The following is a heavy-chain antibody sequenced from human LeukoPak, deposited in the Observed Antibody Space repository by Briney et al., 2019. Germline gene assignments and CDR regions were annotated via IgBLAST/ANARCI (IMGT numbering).Heavy chain of an antibody. D-gene: IGHD3-10*01. CDR1: GGSFSGYY. J-gene: IGHJ5*02. CDR3: AREGYYYGSGSYSGTRFDP. V-gene: IGHV4-34*01. CDR2: INHSGST. Sequence: SETLSLTCAVYGGSFSGYYWSWIRQPPGKGLEWIGEINHSGSTNYNPSLKSRVTISVDTSKNQFSLKLSSVTAADTAVYYCAREGYYYGSGSYSGTRFDPWGQGTLVTVSS.